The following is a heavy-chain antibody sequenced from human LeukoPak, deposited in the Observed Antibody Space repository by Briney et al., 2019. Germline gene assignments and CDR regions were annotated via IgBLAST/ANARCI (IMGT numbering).Heavy chain of an antibody. V-gene: IGHV3-21*01. Sequence: GSLRLSCAASGFTFSSYSLNWVRQAPGKGLEWVSSISSSSSYIYYADSVKGRFTISRDNAKNSLYLQMNSLRAEDTAVYYCARDSGSPDGVIDYWGQGTPVTVSS. D-gene: IGHD1-26*01. CDR3: ARDSGSPDGVIDY. J-gene: IGHJ4*02. CDR2: ISSSSSYI. CDR1: GFTFSSYS.